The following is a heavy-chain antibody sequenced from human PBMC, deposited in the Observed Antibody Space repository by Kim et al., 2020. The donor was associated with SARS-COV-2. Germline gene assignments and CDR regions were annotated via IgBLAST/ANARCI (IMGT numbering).Heavy chain of an antibody. CDR2: INPNSGGT. D-gene: IGHD2-2*01. V-gene: IGHV1-2*02. CDR3: ARSVYCSSTSCHYYYGMDV. J-gene: IGHJ6*02. Sequence: ASVKVSCKASGYTFTGYYMHWVRQAPGQGLEWMGWINPNSGGTNYAQKFQGRVTMTRDTSISTAYMELSRLRSDDTAVYYCARSVYCSSTSCHYYYGMDVWGQGTTVTVSS. CDR1: GYTFTGYY.